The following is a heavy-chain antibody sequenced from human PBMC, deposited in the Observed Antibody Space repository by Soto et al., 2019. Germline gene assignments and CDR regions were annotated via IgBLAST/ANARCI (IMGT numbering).Heavy chain of an antibody. Sequence: SVKVSCKASGYTFTNYAMHWVRQAPGQRLEWMGRIIPILGIANYAQKLQGRVTITADKSTSTAYMELSSLRSEDTAVYYCVKVGVGCSGGSCYSGLYGMDVWGQGTTVTVSS. D-gene: IGHD2-15*01. CDR2: IIPILGIA. CDR3: VKVGVGCSGGSCYSGLYGMDV. CDR1: GYTFTNYA. V-gene: IGHV1-69*04. J-gene: IGHJ6*02.